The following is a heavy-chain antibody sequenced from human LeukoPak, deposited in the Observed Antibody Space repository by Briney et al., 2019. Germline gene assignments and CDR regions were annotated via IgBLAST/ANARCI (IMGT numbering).Heavy chain of an antibody. D-gene: IGHD1-20*01. J-gene: IGHJ4*02. V-gene: IGHV3-7*01. Sequence: GGSLRLSCAASGSTFSSSWMNWVRQPPGKGLEWVGNINPEGSQTRFVDSVMGRFTMSKDNAKNSLYLQMDSLRVEDTAVFYCAAWTDRGYNFWGQGTVVTVSS. CDR1: GSTFSSSW. CDR3: AAWTDRGYNF. CDR2: INPEGSQT.